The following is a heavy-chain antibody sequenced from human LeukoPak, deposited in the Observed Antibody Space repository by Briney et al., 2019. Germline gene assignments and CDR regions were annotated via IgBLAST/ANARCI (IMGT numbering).Heavy chain of an antibody. CDR1: GFTFSSYW. J-gene: IGHJ4*02. D-gene: IGHD6-13*01. V-gene: IGHV3-7*01. Sequence: GGSLRLSCAASGFTFSSYWMSWVRQAPGKGLGWVANIKQDGSEKYYVDSVKGRFTISRDNAKNSLYLQMNSLRAEDTAVYYCARLRTAGYSSSWYDPYFDYWGQGTLVTVSS. CDR2: IKQDGSEK. CDR3: ARLRTAGYSSSWYDPYFDY.